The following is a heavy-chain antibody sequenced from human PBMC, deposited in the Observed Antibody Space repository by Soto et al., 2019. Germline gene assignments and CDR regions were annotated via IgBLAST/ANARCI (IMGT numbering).Heavy chain of an antibody. J-gene: IGHJ4*02. CDR2: ISWNSGSI. Sequence: EVQLVESGGGLEQPGRSLRLSCAASGFTFDDYAMHWVRQAPGKGLEWVSGISWNSGSIGYADSVKGRFTISRDNAKNSLYLQMNSLRAEDTALYYCAKGGQLLTEGGGYWGQGTLVTVSS. CDR3: AKGGQLLTEGGGY. D-gene: IGHD2-2*01. CDR1: GFTFDDYA. V-gene: IGHV3-9*01.